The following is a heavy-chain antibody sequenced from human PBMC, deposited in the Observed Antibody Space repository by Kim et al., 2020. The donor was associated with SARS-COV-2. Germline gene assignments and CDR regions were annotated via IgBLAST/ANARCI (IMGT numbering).Heavy chain of an antibody. D-gene: IGHD6-13*01. V-gene: IGHV4-4*02. CDR2: IYHSGST. J-gene: IGHJ6*02. CDR1: GGSISSSNW. CDR3: AEARGSRGFYYYYGMDV. Sequence: SETLSLTCAVSGGSISSSNWWSWVRQPPGKGLEWIGEIYHSGSTNYNPSIKSRVTISVDKSKNQFSLKLSSVTAADTAVYYCAEARGSRGFYYYYGMDVWGQGTTVTVSS.